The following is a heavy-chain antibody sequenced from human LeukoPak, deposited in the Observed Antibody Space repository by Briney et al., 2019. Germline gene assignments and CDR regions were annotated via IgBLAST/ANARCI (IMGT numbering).Heavy chain of an antibody. J-gene: IGHJ3*02. CDR1: GYSFTSYW. CDR2: IYPGDSDT. Sequence: GESLKISCKGSGYSFTSYWIGWVRQMPGKGLEWMGIIYPGDSDTRYSPSFQGQVTISADKSISTAYLQWSSLKASDTAMYYCARPGPTYYYDSSGYFYAFDIWGKGKMVTVST. CDR3: ARPGPTYYYDSSGYFYAFDI. D-gene: IGHD3-22*01. V-gene: IGHV5-51*01.